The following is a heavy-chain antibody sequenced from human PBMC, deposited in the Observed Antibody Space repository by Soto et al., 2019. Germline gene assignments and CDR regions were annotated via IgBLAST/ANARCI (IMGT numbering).Heavy chain of an antibody. J-gene: IGHJ6*02. CDR3: VRDRDSNRWYGIDV. V-gene: IGHV1-18*01. Sequence: ASVKVSCKASGYTFTSYGITWVRQAPGQGLEWMGWISTYNDNTNYAQKLQGRVTMTTDTSTTTAYMEMRSLRSDDTAIYYCVRDRDSNRWYGIDVRGQGSTVTVSS. CDR1: GYTFTSYG. D-gene: IGHD2-2*01. CDR2: ISTYNDNT.